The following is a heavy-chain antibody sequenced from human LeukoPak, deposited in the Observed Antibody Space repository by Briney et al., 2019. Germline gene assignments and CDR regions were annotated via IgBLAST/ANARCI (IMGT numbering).Heavy chain of an antibody. CDR3: ARGVVAAPQTFDY. D-gene: IGHD2-15*01. CDR1: GGSISTSNYY. J-gene: IGHJ4*02. V-gene: IGHV4-39*07. CDR2: IYYTGST. Sequence: SETLSLTCTVSGGSISTSNYYWGWIRQPPGKGLEWIGNIYYTGSTNYNPSLKSRVTISVDTSKNQFSLKLSSVTAADTAVYYCARGVVAAPQTFDYWGQGTLVAVSS.